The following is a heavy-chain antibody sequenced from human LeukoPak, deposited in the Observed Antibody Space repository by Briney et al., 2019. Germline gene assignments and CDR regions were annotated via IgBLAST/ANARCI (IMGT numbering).Heavy chain of an antibody. CDR2: INPNSGGT. D-gene: IGHD3-16*02. CDR1: GYTFTGYY. CDR3: VTFGGVTVAREYYFDY. V-gene: IGHV1-2*02. Sequence: ASVKVSCKASGYTFTGYYMHWVRQAPGQGLEWMGWINPNSGGTNYAQKFQGRVTMTRDTSISTAYMELSRLRSDDTAVYYCVTFGGVTVAREYYFDYWGQGTLVTVSS. J-gene: IGHJ4*02.